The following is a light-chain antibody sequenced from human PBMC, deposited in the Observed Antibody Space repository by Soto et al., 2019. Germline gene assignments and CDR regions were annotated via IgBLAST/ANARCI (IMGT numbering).Light chain of an antibody. CDR3: QQRSSWPFT. J-gene: IGKJ3*01. Sequence: EVVLTQSPATLSLSPGEGATLSCRASQSIGNYLAWYQQKPGQAPRLLIYATSNRATGIPARFSGSGSETDFTLTISSLEPEDFSVYYCQQRSSWPFTFGPGTKVDIK. CDR1: QSIGNY. V-gene: IGKV3-11*01. CDR2: ATS.